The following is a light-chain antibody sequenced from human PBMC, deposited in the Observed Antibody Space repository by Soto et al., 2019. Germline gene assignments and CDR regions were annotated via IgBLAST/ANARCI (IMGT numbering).Light chain of an antibody. CDR1: QSVSSSY. V-gene: IGKV3-20*01. J-gene: IGKJ5*01. CDR3: QQYGSSPIT. CDR2: GAS. Sequence: EIVLTQSPGTLSLSPGERATLSCRASQSVSSSYLAWYQQKPGQAPRLLIYGASIMATGIPDRFSGSGSGTDFTLTINRLEPEDFAVYYCQQYGSSPITFGQGTRLEIK.